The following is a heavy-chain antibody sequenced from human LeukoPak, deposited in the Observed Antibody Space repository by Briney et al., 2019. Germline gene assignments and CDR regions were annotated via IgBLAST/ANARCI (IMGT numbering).Heavy chain of an antibody. V-gene: IGHV4-39*01. Sequence: SETLSLTCNVSGASISSGRNYWGWIRQSPGKGLGWIGSIYYNGNSYYNPSLKSRVSISVDTSKNHISLEVSSLTAADAALYFCARHLSGSAMMHYFDSWGQGTLVTVSS. D-gene: IGHD5-18*01. CDR3: ARHLSGSAMMHYFDS. CDR2: IYYNGNS. CDR1: GASISSGRNY. J-gene: IGHJ4*02.